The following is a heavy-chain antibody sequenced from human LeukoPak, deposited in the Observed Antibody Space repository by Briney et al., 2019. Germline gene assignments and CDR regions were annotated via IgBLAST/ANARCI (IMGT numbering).Heavy chain of an antibody. CDR2: ISDSGAST. CDR3: AKGGGSSYYSTIDC. J-gene: IGHJ4*02. CDR1: GFTFSSYA. Sequence: PGGSLRLSCAASGFTFSSYAMSWIRQAPGKGLEWVSVISDSGASTYYADSVKGRFTISRDNSKNTLSLQMNSLRAEDTAVYYCAKGGGSSYYSTIDCWGQGTLVTVSS. V-gene: IGHV3-23*01. D-gene: IGHD2-15*01.